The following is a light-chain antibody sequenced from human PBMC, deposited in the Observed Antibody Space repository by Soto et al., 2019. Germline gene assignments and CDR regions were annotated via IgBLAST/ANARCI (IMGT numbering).Light chain of an antibody. J-gene: IGLJ1*01. CDR3: CSYAGSSSLDYV. CDR1: SSDVGTYNL. CDR2: EGS. Sequence: QPVLTQPASVSGSPGQSVTISCAGTSSDVGTYNLVSWYQQYPGKAPKVIIYEGSKRPSGVSNRFSGSKSGSTASLTISGLQAEDEGDYYCCSYAGSSSLDYVFGTGTKVTVL. V-gene: IGLV2-23*03.